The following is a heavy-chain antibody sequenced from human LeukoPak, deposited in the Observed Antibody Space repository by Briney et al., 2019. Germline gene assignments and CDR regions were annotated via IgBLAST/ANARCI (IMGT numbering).Heavy chain of an antibody. V-gene: IGHV1-69*05. CDR2: IIPIFCTA. Sequence: SVKVSCKASGGTFSSYAISWVRQAPGQGLEWMGGIIPIFCTANYAQKFQGRVTITTDESTSTAYMELSSLRSEDTAVYYCARVGGYYGSGSYYDYWGQGTLVTVSS. CDR3: ARVGGYYGSGSYYDY. CDR1: GGTFSSYA. D-gene: IGHD3-10*01. J-gene: IGHJ4*02.